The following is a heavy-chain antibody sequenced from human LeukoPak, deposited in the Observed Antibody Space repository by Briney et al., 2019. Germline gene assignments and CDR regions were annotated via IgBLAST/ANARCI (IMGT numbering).Heavy chain of an antibody. D-gene: IGHD6-13*01. Sequence: ASVKVSCKASGYTFTSYAMHWVRQAPGQRLEWMGWINAGNGNTKYSQKFQGRVTITRDTSASTAYMELSSLRSEDTAVYYCAREMSDSSWYTYYFDYWGQGTLVTVSS. V-gene: IGHV1-3*01. CDR3: AREMSDSSWYTYYFDY. CDR1: GYTFTSYA. J-gene: IGHJ4*02. CDR2: INAGNGNT.